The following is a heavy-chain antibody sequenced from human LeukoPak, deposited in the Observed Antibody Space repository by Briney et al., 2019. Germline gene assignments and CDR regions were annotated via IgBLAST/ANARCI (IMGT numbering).Heavy chain of an antibody. CDR2: ISGSGGST. V-gene: IGHV3-23*01. Sequence: PGGSLRLSCAASGFTFSSYAMSWVRQAPGKGLEWVSAISGSGGSTYYADSVKGRFTISRDNAKNTLYLQMNSLRVEDTAVYYCAKISSGYCSGGSCYLDYWGQGTLDTVSS. CDR1: GFTFSSYA. J-gene: IGHJ4*02. D-gene: IGHD2-15*01. CDR3: AKISSGYCSGGSCYLDY.